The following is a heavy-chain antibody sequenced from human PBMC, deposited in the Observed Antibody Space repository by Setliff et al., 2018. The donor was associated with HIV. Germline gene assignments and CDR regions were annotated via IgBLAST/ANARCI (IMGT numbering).Heavy chain of an antibody. D-gene: IGHD5-12*01. J-gene: IGHJ4*02. Sequence: GASVKVSCKASGYTFNNYGISWVRQAPGQGLEWTGWINTHSGYTNYAQNVQGRVTVTMDTSTSTAYMELRSLKSDDTAVYYCARGKTWLRFLDYWGQGTLVTVSS. CDR2: INTHSGYT. CDR1: GYTFNNYG. V-gene: IGHV1-18*01. CDR3: ARGKTWLRFLDY.